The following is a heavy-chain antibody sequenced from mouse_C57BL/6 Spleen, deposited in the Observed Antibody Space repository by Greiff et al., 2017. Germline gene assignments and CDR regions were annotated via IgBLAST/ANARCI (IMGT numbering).Heavy chain of an antibody. Sequence: VKLQESGAELVKPGASVKISCKASGYAFSSYWMNWVKQRPGKGLERIGQLYPGDGDTNYNGKFKGKATLTADKSSSTAYMQLGSLTSEDSAVYFCARNYGNYLDYWGQGTTLTVSS. D-gene: IGHD2-1*01. J-gene: IGHJ2*01. CDR2: LYPGDGDT. V-gene: IGHV1-80*01. CDR3: ARNYGNYLDY. CDR1: GYAFSSYW.